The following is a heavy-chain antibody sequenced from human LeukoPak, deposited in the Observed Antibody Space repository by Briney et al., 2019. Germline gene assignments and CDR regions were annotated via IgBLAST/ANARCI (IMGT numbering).Heavy chain of an antibody. Sequence: PGGSLRLSCAASGFTFSSYAMSWVRQAPGKGLEWVSAISGSGGSTYYADSVKGRCTISRDNSKNTLYLQMNSLRAEDTAVYYCAKPRIAAAGRPPDYWGQGTLVTVSS. CDR3: AKPRIAAAGRPPDY. J-gene: IGHJ4*02. CDR1: GFTFSSYA. CDR2: ISGSGGST. D-gene: IGHD6-13*01. V-gene: IGHV3-23*01.